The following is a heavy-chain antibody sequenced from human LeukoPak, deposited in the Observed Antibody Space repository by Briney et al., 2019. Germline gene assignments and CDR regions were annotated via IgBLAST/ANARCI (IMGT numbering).Heavy chain of an antibody. Sequence: ASVKVSCKASGYTFTSYAMHWVRQAPGQRLEWMGWINAGNGNTKYSQKFQGRVTITRDTSASTAYMELSSLGSEDTAVYYCARGEALDIVVVPAAIAFDYWGQGTLVTVSS. V-gene: IGHV1-3*01. J-gene: IGHJ4*02. CDR3: ARGEALDIVVVPAAIAFDY. CDR2: INAGNGNT. CDR1: GYTFTSYA. D-gene: IGHD2-2*01.